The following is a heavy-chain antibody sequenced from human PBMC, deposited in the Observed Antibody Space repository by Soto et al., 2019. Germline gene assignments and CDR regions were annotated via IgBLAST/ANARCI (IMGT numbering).Heavy chain of an antibody. D-gene: IGHD3-10*01. J-gene: IGHJ4*02. CDR3: AKPGEVTLVRISLDQ. Sequence: WGSRRRSWSASRCTFSTYTMTWVPQAPGNGLEWVSSVGGIGDGTYYSDSVKSRCTSSRDSSKNTLYLQMNSLKAKDTAIYYCAKPGEVTLVRISLDQWGQGTLVTVSS. V-gene: IGHV3-23*01. CDR1: RCTFSTYT. CDR2: VGGIGDGT.